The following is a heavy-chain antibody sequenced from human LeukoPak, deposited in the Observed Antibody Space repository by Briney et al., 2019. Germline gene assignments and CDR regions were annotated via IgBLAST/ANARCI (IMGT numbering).Heavy chain of an antibody. V-gene: IGHV4-59*08. J-gene: IGHJ5*02. D-gene: IGHD6-13*01. Sequence: PSETLSLTCTVSGGSISSYYWSWIRQPPGKGLEWIGYIYYSGSTNYNPSLKSRVTISVDTSKNQFSLKLSSVTAADTAVYYCARYEGIAAAGSYNWFDPWGQETLVTVSS. CDR3: ARYEGIAAAGSYNWFDP. CDR1: GGSISSYY. CDR2: IYYSGST.